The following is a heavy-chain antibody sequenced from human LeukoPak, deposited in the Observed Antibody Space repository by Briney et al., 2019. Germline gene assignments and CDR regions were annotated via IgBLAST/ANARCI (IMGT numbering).Heavy chain of an antibody. J-gene: IGHJ4*02. D-gene: IGHD3-3*01. CDR3: ATYYYTATYTYFDH. V-gene: IGHV4-39*01. Sequence: PSETLSLTCTVSGGSISGSSYHWVWIRQPPGEGLYWIATIGYSGTTYYNPSLKSRVTISVDTSKNQFSLRLNSLTAADTAVHYCATYYYTATYTYFDHWDQGTLVTVSS. CDR1: GGSISGSSYH. CDR2: IGYSGTT.